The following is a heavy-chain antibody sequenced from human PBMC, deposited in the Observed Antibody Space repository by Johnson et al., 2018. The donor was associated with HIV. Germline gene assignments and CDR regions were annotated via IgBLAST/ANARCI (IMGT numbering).Heavy chain of an antibody. V-gene: IGHV3-30*04. CDR1: GFTFSSYA. CDR3: AKDKGGYSSGWFAFDI. J-gene: IGHJ3*02. D-gene: IGHD6-19*01. Sequence: QVQLVESGGGVVQPGRSLRLSCAASGFTFSSYAMHWVRQAPGKGLEWVAVISYDGSNKYYAYSVKGRFTISRDNSKNTLYLQMNSLRAEDTAVYYCAKDKGGYSSGWFAFDIWGQGTMVTFSS. CDR2: ISYDGSNK.